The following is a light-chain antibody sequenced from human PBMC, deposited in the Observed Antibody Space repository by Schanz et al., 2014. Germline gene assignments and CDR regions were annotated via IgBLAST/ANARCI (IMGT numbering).Light chain of an antibody. J-gene: IGKJ2*01. CDR3: QQYASLPYT. CDR2: DIS. V-gene: IGKV3-20*01. CDR1: QSVSSSY. Sequence: EIVLTQSPGTLSLSPGERATLSCRASQSVSSSYLAWYQQKPGQAPRLLIYDISNRATGIPARFSGSGSGTDFTLTISRLEPEDFAVYYCQQYASLPYTFGQGTNLEIK.